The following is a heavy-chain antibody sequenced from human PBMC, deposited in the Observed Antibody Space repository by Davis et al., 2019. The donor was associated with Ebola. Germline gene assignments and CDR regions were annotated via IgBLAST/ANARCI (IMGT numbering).Heavy chain of an antibody. J-gene: IGHJ4*02. Sequence: GESLKISCAASGFTFNTYGMHWVRQAPGKGLEWVSSISYSSSFIYYADSVKGRFTISRHISKNTLSLQMNSLRPEDTAVYYCATSNYFDSSGYYYWGQGTLVTVSS. V-gene: IGHV3-21*03. CDR1: GFTFNTYG. CDR2: ISYSSSFI. D-gene: IGHD3-22*01. CDR3: ATSNYFDSSGYYY.